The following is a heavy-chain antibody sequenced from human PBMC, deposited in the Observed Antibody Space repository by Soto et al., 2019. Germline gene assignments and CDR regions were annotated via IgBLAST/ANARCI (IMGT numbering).Heavy chain of an antibody. CDR2: IKRETDGGTI. J-gene: IGHJ4*02. V-gene: IGHV3-15*07. CDR3: SPALQWSGEWAMKDY. CDR1: GFTFGDAW. Sequence: EVQLVESGGGLVKPGGSLRLSCAASGFTFGDAWMNWVRQAPGKGLEWVGRIKRETDGGTIDYAAPVKGRFTISRVDSKNTLYLQFNSLKTDDTAVYYCSPALQWSGEWAMKDYWGQGTLVTVSS. D-gene: IGHD3-10*01.